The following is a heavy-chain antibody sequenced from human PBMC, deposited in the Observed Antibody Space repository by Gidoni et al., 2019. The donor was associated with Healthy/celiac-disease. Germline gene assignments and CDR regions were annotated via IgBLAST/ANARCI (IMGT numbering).Heavy chain of an antibody. D-gene: IGHD6-19*01. V-gene: IGHV3-23*01. J-gene: IGHJ4*02. CDR2: ISGSGGST. CDR3: AKDFGLAQPVAGQFDY. CDR1: GLTFSSYA. Sequence: EVQLSDSGGGLVQPGGSLRLSCAAAGLTFSSYAISWVRQVPGKGLEWVAAISGSGGSTYDADSVKGRFTSSRDNSKNTLYLQMNRRRAEDTAGYYCAKDFGLAQPVAGQFDYGGQGTLVTVSS.